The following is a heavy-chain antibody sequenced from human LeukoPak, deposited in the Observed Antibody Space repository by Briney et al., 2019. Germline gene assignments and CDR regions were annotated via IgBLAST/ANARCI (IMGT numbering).Heavy chain of an antibody. Sequence: GGSLRLSCAASGFTFSNYWMSWVRQAPGKGLEWVANIKEDGSEKYSVDSVKGRFTISRDNAKNSFYLQMNSLRADDTAVYYCAKDRGLGELYQFDYWGQGTLVTVSS. CDR3: AKDRGLGELYQFDY. V-gene: IGHV3-7*01. J-gene: IGHJ4*02. D-gene: IGHD3-16*01. CDR2: IKEDGSEK. CDR1: GFTFSNYW.